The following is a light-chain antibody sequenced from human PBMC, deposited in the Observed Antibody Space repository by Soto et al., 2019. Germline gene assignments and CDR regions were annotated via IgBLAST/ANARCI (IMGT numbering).Light chain of an antibody. V-gene: IGKV2-30*01. CDR3: MQGTHWPIT. CDR2: KVS. Sequence: DVVMTQSPLSLPVTLGQPASISCRSSQSPVYRPGTTYLNWFQQRPGQSPRRLIYKVSNRDFGVPDRFSGSGSATYFTLKISRVEAEDVGVYYCMQGTHWPITFGQGTRLE. J-gene: IGKJ5*01. CDR1: QSPVYRPGTTY.